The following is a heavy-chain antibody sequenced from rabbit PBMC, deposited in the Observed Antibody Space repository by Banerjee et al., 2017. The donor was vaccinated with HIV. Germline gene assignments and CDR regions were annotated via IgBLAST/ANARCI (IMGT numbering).Heavy chain of an antibody. V-gene: IGHV1S45*01. Sequence: QEQLKESGGDLVKPEGSLTLTCTASGFSFSSSYWICWIRQAPGKGLEWIACIDAGSTGNTVYANWAKGRFTISKTSSTTVTLQMTSLTAADTATYFCARDLAGVIGWNFNLWGPGTLVTVS. CDR1: GFSFSSSYW. CDR2: IDAGSTGNT. D-gene: IGHD4-1*01. CDR3: ARDLAGVIGWNFNL. J-gene: IGHJ4*01.